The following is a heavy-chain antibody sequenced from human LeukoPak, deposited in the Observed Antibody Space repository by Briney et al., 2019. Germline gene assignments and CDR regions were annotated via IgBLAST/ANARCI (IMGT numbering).Heavy chain of an antibody. CDR2: ISSSSSTI. J-gene: IGHJ6*02. D-gene: IGHD2-15*01. CDR1: GFTFSSYS. V-gene: IGHV3-48*01. CDR3: ARDHVVVVAADPGYYYYGMDV. Sequence: GGSLRLSCAASGFTFSSYSMNWVRQAPGKGLEWVSYISSSSSTIYYADSVKGGFTISRENAKNSLYLQMNSLRAEDTAVYHCARDHVVVVAADPGYYYYGMDVWGQGTTVTVSS.